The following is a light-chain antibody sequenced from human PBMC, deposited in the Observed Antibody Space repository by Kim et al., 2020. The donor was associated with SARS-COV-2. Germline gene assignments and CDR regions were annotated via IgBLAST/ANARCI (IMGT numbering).Light chain of an antibody. CDR3: QQYNNWPLWT. CDR1: QSVSRN. V-gene: IGKV3-15*01. CDR2: GAS. J-gene: IGKJ1*01. Sequence: SPAQRPPLSSRASQSVSRNLALYQQQPGQAPRLLIYGASTRDTGIPARFSGSGSGTEFTLTISSLQSEDFAVYYCQQYNNWPLWTFGQGTKVDIK.